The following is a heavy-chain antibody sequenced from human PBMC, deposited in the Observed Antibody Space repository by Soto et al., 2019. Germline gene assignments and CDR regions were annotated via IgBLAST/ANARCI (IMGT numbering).Heavy chain of an antibody. CDR3: AGAQVGYCSGGSCYDMDV. J-gene: IGHJ6*03. Sequence: SETLSVTCAVSGGSISSGGDAWSWIRQPPGKGLEWIGYIYYSGSTYYNPSLKSRVTISVDTSKNQFSLKLSSVTAADTAVYYCAGAQVGYCSGGSCYDMDVWGKGTTVTVSS. D-gene: IGHD2-15*01. CDR2: IYYSGST. V-gene: IGHV4-31*11. CDR1: GGSISSGGDA.